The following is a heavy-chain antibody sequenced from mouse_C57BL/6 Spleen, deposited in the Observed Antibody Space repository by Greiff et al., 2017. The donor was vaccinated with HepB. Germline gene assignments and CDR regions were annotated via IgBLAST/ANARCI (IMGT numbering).Heavy chain of an antibody. D-gene: IGHD2-3*01. CDR2: IYPGSGNT. J-gene: IGHJ2*01. CDR1: GYTFTDYY. V-gene: IGHV1-76*01. Sequence: QVQLKQSGAELVRPGASVKLSCKASGYTFTDYYINWVKQRPGQGLEWIARIYPGSGNTYYNEKFKGKATLTAEKSSSTAYMQLSSLTSEDSAVYFCATFYDGYPFDYWGQGTTLTVSS. CDR3: ATFYDGYPFDY.